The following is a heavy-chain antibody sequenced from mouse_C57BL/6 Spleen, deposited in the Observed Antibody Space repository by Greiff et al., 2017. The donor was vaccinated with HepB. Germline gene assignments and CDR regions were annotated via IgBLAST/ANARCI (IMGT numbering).Heavy chain of an antibody. CDR3: TPHYYGSMFAY. J-gene: IGHJ3*01. D-gene: IGHD1-1*01. Sequence: SGAELVRPGASVTLSCKASGYTFTDYEMHWVKQTPVHGLEWIGAIDPETGGTAYNQKFKGKAILTADKSSSPAYMELRSLTSEDSAVYYCTPHYYGSMFAYWGQGTLVTVSA. CDR2: IDPETGGT. V-gene: IGHV1-15*01. CDR1: GYTFTDYE.